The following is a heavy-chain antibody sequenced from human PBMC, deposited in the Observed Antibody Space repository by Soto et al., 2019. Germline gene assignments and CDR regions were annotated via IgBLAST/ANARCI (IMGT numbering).Heavy chain of an antibody. CDR1: GFTFSSHA. CDR2: ITSTSSTK. Sequence: GGSLRLSCSASGFTFSSHAMNWVRQAPGKGLEWLSYITSTSSTKSYADSVKGRFTISRDNAKNSLYLQMNSLRDEDTAVYYCARRITMGRGTYYYYALDVWGEGSTVTVS. CDR3: ARRITMGRGTYYYYALDV. V-gene: IGHV3-48*02. D-gene: IGHD3-10*01. J-gene: IGHJ6*02.